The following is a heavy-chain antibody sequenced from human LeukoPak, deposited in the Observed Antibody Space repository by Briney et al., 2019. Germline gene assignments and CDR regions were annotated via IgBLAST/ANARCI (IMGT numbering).Heavy chain of an antibody. D-gene: IGHD5-12*01. CDR3: ARDGSGYDYSSY. CDR2: IIPILGIA. Sequence: SVKVSCKASGGTFSSYAISWVRQAPGQGLEWMGGIIPILGIANYAQKFQGRVTITADKSTSTAYMELSSLRSEDTAVYYCARDGSGYDYSSYWGQGTLVTVSS. V-gene: IGHV1-69*10. CDR1: GGTFSSYA. J-gene: IGHJ4*02.